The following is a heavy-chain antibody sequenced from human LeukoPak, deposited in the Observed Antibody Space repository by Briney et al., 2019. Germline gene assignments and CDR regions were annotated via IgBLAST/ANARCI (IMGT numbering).Heavy chain of an antibody. V-gene: IGHV3-21*01. CDR1: GFIFSSYG. D-gene: IGHD1-1*01. CDR2: ISSSSSNI. CDR3: ARCTTGRTCGSLREIKRSREIDY. Sequence: PGGSLRLSCAASGFIFSSYGMHWVRQAPGKGLEWVSSISSSSSNIYYADSVKGRFTISRDNAKNSLYLQMNSLRVEDTAVYYCARCTTGRTCGSLREIKRSREIDYWGQGTLVTVSS. J-gene: IGHJ4*02.